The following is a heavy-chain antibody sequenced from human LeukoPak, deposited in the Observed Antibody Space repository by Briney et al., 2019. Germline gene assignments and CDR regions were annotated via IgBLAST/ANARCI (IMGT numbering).Heavy chain of an antibody. CDR1: GYTFTSYD. CDR3: ARNVFWSGPLFKYNWFDP. CDR2: MNPNSGNT. J-gene: IGHJ5*02. V-gene: IGHV1-8*03. D-gene: IGHD3-3*01. Sequence: GGSVKVSCKASGYTFTSYDINWVRQATGQGLEWMGWMNPNSGNTGYAQKFQGRVSITRNTSISTAYMELSSLRSEDTAVYYCARNVFWSGPLFKYNWFDPWGQGTLVTVSS.